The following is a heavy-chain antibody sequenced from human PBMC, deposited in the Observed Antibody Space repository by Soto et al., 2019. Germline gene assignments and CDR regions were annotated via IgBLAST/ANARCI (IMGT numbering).Heavy chain of an antibody. CDR2: INPNSGGT. J-gene: IGHJ6*03. CDR3: ARDRSVVVPAATHYYYMDV. Sequence: QVQLVQSGAEVKKPGASVKVSCKASGYTFTGYYMHWVRQAPGQGLEWMGWINPNSGGTNYAQKFQGWVTMTRDTSISTAYMELSRLRSDDTAVYYCARDRSVVVPAATHYYYMDVWGKGSTVIVAS. D-gene: IGHD2-2*01. CDR1: GYTFTGYY. V-gene: IGHV1-2*04.